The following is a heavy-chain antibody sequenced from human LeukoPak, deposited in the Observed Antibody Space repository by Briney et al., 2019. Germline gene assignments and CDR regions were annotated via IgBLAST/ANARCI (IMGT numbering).Heavy chain of an antibody. CDR3: SRGPRVTNNWFDP. Sequence: PGGSLRLSCAASGFTFSSYWMHWVRHAPGKGLVWVSRINSDSSSTSYAYYVTGLYTSYRDNAKNTLNLQINHLKTVDTDVYYFSRGPRVTNNWFDPWGQGTLVTVSS. CDR2: INSDSSST. J-gene: IGHJ5*02. D-gene: IGHD4-11*01. V-gene: IGHV3-74*01. CDR1: GFTFSSYW.